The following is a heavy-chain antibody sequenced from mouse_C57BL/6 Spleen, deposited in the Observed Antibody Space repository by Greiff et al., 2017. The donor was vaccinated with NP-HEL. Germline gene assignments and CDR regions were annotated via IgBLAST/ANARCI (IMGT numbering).Heavy chain of an antibody. Sequence: EVKLVESGGGLVKPGGSLKLSCAASGFTFSSYTMSWVRQTPEKRLEWVATISGGGGNTYYPDSVKGRFTISRDNAKNTLYLQMSSLRSEDTALYYCARRYGPYYFDYWGQGTTLTVSS. CDR2: ISGGGGNT. V-gene: IGHV5-9*01. CDR1: GFTFSSYT. CDR3: ARRYGPYYFDY. J-gene: IGHJ2*01. D-gene: IGHD2-10*02.